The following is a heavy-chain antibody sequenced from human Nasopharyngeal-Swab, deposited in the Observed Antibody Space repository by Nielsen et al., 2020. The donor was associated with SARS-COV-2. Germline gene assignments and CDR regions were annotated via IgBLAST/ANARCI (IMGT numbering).Heavy chain of an antibody. CDR1: GFTFSSYA. D-gene: IGHD2-2*01. J-gene: IGHJ6*03. Sequence: GGSLRLSCAASGFTFSSYAMHWVRQAPGKGLEWVAVISYDGSNKYYADSVKGRFTISRDNSKNTLYLQMNSLRAEDTAVYYCARRPQCGYQLLQRYMDVWGKGTTVTVSS. CDR2: ISYDGSNK. CDR3: ARRPQCGYQLLQRYMDV. V-gene: IGHV3-30-3*01.